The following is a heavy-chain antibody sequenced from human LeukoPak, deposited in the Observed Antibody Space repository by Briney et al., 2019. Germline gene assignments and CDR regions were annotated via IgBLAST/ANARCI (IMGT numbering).Heavy chain of an antibody. CDR3: ARDQRVVAGTFYWYFDL. V-gene: IGHV3-7*03. Sequence: GGSLRLSCAASGFAFSNYWMSWVRRAPGKGLEWVANIKGDGSEKYYVDSVKGRFTISRDNAKNSLYLQMSSLRAEDTAVYYCARDQRVVAGTFYWYFDLWGRGTLVTVSS. CDR2: IKGDGSEK. D-gene: IGHD2-15*01. J-gene: IGHJ2*01. CDR1: GFAFSNYW.